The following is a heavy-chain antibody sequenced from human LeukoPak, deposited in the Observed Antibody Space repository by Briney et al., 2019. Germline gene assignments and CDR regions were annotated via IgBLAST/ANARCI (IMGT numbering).Heavy chain of an antibody. D-gene: IGHD3-10*01. CDR2: ISGSSGST. CDR3: AKGYYGSGKFFDP. J-gene: IGHJ5*02. V-gene: IGHV3-23*01. CDR1: GFTFSSYA. Sequence: PGGSLRLSCAASGFTFSSYAMSWVRQAPGKGLEWVSSISGSSGSTYYADSVQGGFSISRDNSKNRLYMQMNSLRAEDTAVYHCAKGYYGSGKFFDPWGQGTLVTVSS.